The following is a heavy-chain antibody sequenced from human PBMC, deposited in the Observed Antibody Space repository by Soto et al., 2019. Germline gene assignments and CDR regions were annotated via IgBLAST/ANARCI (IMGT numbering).Heavy chain of an antibody. Sequence: SETMSLTCAVYGGSFSGYYWSWIRQPPGKGLEWIGEINHSGSTNYNPSLKSRVTISVDTSKNQFSLKLSSVTAADTAVYYCAVEYYYGSGSYDRWFDPWGQGTLVTVSS. CDR1: GGSFSGYY. V-gene: IGHV4-34*01. CDR3: AVEYYYGSGSYDRWFDP. CDR2: INHSGST. J-gene: IGHJ5*02. D-gene: IGHD3-10*01.